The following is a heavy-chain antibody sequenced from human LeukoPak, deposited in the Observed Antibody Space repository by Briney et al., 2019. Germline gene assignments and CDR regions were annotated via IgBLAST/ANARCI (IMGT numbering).Heavy chain of an antibody. CDR3: ARLTGYSSESWFDP. J-gene: IGHJ5*02. CDR2: IYYSGST. Sequence: PSETLSLTCTVSGGSISSNNYYWSWIRQPPGKGLEWIGYIYYSGSTNYKSSLKSRVTISVDTSKNQFSLKLSSVTAADTAVYYCARLTGYSSESWFDPWGQGTLVTVSS. CDR1: GGSISSNNYY. V-gene: IGHV4-61*01. D-gene: IGHD3-9*01.